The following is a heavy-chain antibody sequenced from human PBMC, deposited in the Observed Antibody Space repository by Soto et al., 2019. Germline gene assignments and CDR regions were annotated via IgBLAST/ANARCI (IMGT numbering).Heavy chain of an antibody. J-gene: IGHJ4*02. CDR1: GFTVSSNY. V-gene: IGHV3-66*01. D-gene: IGHD6-19*01. Sequence: GGSLRLSCAASGFTVSSNYMSWVRQAPGKGLEWVSVIYSGGSTYYADSVKGRFTISRDNSKNTLYLQMNSLRAEDTAVYYCARVVGAVAGSSDYWGQGTLVTVSS. CDR3: ARVVGAVAGSSDY. CDR2: IYSGGST.